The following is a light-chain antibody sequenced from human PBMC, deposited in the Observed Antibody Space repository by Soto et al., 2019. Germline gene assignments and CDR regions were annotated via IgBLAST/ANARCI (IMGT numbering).Light chain of an antibody. CDR1: QSISSY. V-gene: IGKV1-39*01. J-gene: IGKJ1*01. CDR2: AAS. Sequence: DLQMTQSPSSLSASVGDRVTITCRASQSISSYLNWYQQKVGKAPKLLIHAASSLQSGVPSRFSGSGSGTDFTLTISSLEPEDFASYYCHQSYSPPQTFGQGTKVEIK. CDR3: HQSYSPPQT.